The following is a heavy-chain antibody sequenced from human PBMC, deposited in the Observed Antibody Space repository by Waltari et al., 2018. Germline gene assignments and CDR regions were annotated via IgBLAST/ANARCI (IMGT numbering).Heavy chain of an antibody. J-gene: IGHJ6*03. CDR2: IYYSGST. V-gene: IGHV4-59*11. D-gene: IGHD5-12*01. CDR1: GGSISSHY. CDR3: ARCPIRGGSASGYFFPSYYYYYMDV. Sequence: QVQLQESGPGLVKPSETLSLTCTVSGGSISSHYWSWIRQPPGKGLEWIGYIYYSGSTNYTPSLKSRVTISVDTSKNQFSLKLSSVTAADTAVYYCARCPIRGGSASGYFFPSYYYYYMDVWGKGTTVTVSS.